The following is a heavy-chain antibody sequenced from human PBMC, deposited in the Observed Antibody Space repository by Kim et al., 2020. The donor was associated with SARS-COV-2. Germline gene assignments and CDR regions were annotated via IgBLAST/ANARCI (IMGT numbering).Heavy chain of an antibody. Sequence: TPPPKRRVTISVDTSTNQFSLKRSSVTAADTAVYDCARAVAGTFDSFDYWGQGTLVTVSS. CDR3: ARAVAGTFDSFDY. V-gene: IGHV4-59*01. J-gene: IGHJ4*02. D-gene: IGHD6-19*01.